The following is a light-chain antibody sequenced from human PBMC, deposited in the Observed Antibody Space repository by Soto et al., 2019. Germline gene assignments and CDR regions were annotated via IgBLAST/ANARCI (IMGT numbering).Light chain of an antibody. CDR1: QSVSDN. CDR2: GAS. J-gene: IGKJ2*01. Sequence: EIVMTQSPATLSVSPGERVTLSCRASQSVSDNLAWYQQKPGQAPRLLIYGASTRATTTPARFSGSGSGTEFTLTISSLQSEDFAVYFCKQSNNWPYTFGQGTKLDIK. CDR3: KQSNNWPYT. V-gene: IGKV3-15*01.